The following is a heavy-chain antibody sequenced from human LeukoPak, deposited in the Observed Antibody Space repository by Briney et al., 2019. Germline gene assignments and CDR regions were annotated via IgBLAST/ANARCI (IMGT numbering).Heavy chain of an antibody. D-gene: IGHD3-3*01. J-gene: IGHJ6*02. CDR3: ARAYYDFWSGYYMYYYGMDV. V-gene: IGHV4-34*01. Sequence: SETLSLTCAVYGGSFSGYYWSWIRQPPGKGLEWIGEINHSGSTNYNPSLKSRVTISVDTSKNQFSLKLSSVTAADTAVYYCARAYYDFWSGYYMYYYGMDVWGQRTTVTVSS. CDR1: GGSFSGYY. CDR2: INHSGST.